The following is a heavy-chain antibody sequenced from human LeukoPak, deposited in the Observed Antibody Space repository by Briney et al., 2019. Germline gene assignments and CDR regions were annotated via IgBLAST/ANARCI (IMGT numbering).Heavy chain of an antibody. D-gene: IGHD1-1*01. CDR3: ARGSTWSDY. Sequence: PGGSLRLSCAASGFSFSTYDMHWVRQAPGKGLEWVAAISYGGRSEYYADSVKGRLSFSRDNSKNTLYLEMNSLRAEDTAVYYCARGSTWSDYWGQGTLVTVSS. J-gene: IGHJ4*02. V-gene: IGHV3-30*04. CDR1: GFSFSTYD. CDR2: ISYGGRSE.